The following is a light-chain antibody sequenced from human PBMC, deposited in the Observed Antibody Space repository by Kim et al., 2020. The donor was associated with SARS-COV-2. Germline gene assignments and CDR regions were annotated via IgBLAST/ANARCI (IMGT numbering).Light chain of an antibody. CDR1: SLRSYY. Sequence: SSELTQDPAVSVALGQTVRITCQGDSLRSYYASWYQQKPGQAPVLVIYGKNNQPSGIPDRFSGSSSGNTASLTITGAQAEDEADYYCNSRDSSGNLYVFGTGTKVTVL. CDR2: GKN. V-gene: IGLV3-19*01. CDR3: NSRDSSGNLYV. J-gene: IGLJ1*01.